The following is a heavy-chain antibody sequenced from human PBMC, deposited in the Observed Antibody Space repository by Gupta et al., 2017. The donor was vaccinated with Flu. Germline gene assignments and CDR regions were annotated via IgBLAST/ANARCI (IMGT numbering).Heavy chain of an antibody. CDR2: IYYSGST. CDR3: ARHARPGSGWYQPFDY. V-gene: IGHV4-59*01. CDR1: GGSISSYY. J-gene: IGHJ4*02. Sequence: QVQLQESGPGLVKPSETLSLTCTVSGGSISSYYWSWIRQPPGKGLEWIGYIYYSGSTNYNPSLKSRVTISVDTSKNQFSLKLSSVTAADTAVYYCARHARPGSGWYQPFDYWGQGTLVTVSS. D-gene: IGHD6-19*01.